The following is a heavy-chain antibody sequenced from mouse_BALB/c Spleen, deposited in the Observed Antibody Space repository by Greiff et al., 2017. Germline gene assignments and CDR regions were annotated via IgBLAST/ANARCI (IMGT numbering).Heavy chain of an antibody. V-gene: IGHV5-4*02. CDR2: ISDGGSYT. CDR3: ANGYDWFAY. Sequence: EVKLVESGGGLVKPGGSLKLSCAASGFTFSDYYMYWVRQTPEKRLEWVATISDGGSYTYYPDSVKGRFTISRDNAKNNLYLQMSSLKSEDTAMYYCANGYDWFAYWGQGTLVTVSA. CDR1: GFTFSDYY. J-gene: IGHJ3*01. D-gene: IGHD2-2*01.